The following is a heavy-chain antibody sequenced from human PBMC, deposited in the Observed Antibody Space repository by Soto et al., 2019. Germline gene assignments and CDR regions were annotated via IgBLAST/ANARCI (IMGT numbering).Heavy chain of an antibody. J-gene: IGHJ4*02. Sequence: QVQLVRSGAEEKKPGASVKVSCKASGYTFTSYAMHWVRQAPGQRLEWMGWINAGNGNTKYSQKFQGRVTINRDTSAITAYMELSSLRSEDTAMYYCARGTVVTHFDYWGQGTLVTVSS. CDR3: ARGTVVTHFDY. D-gene: IGHD2-15*01. V-gene: IGHV1-3*05. CDR1: GYTFTSYA. CDR2: INAGNGNT.